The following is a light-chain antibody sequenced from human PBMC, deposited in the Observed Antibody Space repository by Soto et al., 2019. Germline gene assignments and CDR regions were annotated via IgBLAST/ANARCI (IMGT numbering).Light chain of an antibody. V-gene: IGLV3-21*04. CDR3: QVWDSSSDHHV. J-gene: IGLJ1*01. CDR1: NIGSKS. Sequence: SYELTQPPSVSVAPGKTARITCGGNNIGSKSVHWYQQKPGQAPVLVIYYASDRPSGIPERFSGSNSGNTATLTISRVEAGDEADYYCQVWDSSSDHHVFGTGTKLTVL. CDR2: YAS.